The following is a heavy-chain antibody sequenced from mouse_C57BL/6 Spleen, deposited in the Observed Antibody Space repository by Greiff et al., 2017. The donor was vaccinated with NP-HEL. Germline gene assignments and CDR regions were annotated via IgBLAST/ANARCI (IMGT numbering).Heavy chain of an antibody. Sequence: EVNVVESGAELVRPGASVKLSCTASGFNIKDDYMHWVKQRPEQGLEWIGWIDPENGDTEYASKFQGKATITANTSSNPAYLQLSSLTSEDTAVYYCTTYPQGAYWGQGTLVTVSA. CDR3: TTYPQGAY. CDR2: IDPENGDT. J-gene: IGHJ3*01. CDR1: GFNIKDDY. V-gene: IGHV14-4*01.